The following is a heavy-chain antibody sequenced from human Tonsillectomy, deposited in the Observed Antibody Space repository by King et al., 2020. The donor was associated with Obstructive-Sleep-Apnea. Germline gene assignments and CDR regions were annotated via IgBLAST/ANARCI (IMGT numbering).Heavy chain of an antibody. CDR3: ARFGVQQLVDY. CDR2: IKVGNGNT. D-gene: IGHD6-13*01. Sequence: VQLVQSGAEVKKPGASVKVSCKASGYTFPIYSMHWVRPAPGQRLEWMGWIKVGNGNTKYLHKFQGRVTNTRDTSASTVFMELRSLRSEDTAVYYCARFGVQQLVDYWGQGTLVTVSS. J-gene: IGHJ4*02. CDR1: GYTFPIYS. V-gene: IGHV1-3*01.